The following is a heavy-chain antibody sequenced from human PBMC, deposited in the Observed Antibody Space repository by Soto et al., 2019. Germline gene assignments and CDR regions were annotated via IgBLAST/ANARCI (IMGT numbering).Heavy chain of an antibody. CDR3: ARSVTTGLWRRWCDP. CDR2: IYYSGST. Sequence: TVSGGSISSYYWSWIRQPPGKGLEWIGYIYYSGSTNYNPSLKSRVTISVDTSKNKFSLKLSSVTAADTAVYYCARSVTTGLWRRWCDPWGPGTLVTVAS. V-gene: IGHV4-59*01. CDR1: GGSISSYY. J-gene: IGHJ5*02. D-gene: IGHD4-4*01.